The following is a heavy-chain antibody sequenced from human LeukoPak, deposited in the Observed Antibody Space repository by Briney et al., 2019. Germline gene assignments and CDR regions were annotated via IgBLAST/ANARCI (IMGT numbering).Heavy chain of an antibody. V-gene: IGHV1-69*13. CDR2: IIPIFGTA. CDR1: GGTFSSYA. Sequence: SVKVSCKASGGTFSSYAISWVRQAPGQGLEWMGGIIPIFGTANYAQKFQGRVTITADESTSTAYMELSSLRSEDTAVYYCARPSPLGTSSSAPWDYYYYMDVWGKGTTVTVSS. D-gene: IGHD6-13*01. J-gene: IGHJ6*03. CDR3: ARPSPLGTSSSAPWDYYYYMDV.